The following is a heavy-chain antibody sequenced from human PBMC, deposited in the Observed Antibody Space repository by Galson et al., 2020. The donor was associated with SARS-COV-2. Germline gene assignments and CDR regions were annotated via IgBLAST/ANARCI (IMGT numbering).Heavy chain of an antibody. CDR3: ARDFRGFTFSSDAFDI. V-gene: IGHV4-4*07. CDR2: ISTSGST. CDR1: GDSISSYS. D-gene: IGHD5-12*01. Sequence: SETLSLTCAVSGDSISSYSWSWIRQPAGKGLEWIGRISTSGSTNYNPSLKSRLTVSRDTSKNQFSLKLSSVTAADTAVYFCARDFRGFTFSSDAFDIWGRGRMVTVSS. J-gene: IGHJ3*02.